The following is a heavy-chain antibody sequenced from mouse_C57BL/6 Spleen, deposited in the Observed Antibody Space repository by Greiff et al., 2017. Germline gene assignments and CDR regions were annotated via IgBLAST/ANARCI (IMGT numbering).Heavy chain of an antibody. J-gene: IGHJ2*01. CDR3: ARRRGSSGYLYYFDY. V-gene: IGHV5-9*01. D-gene: IGHD3-2*02. CDR1: GFTFSSYT. CDR2: ISGGGGNT. Sequence: EVKLMESGGGLVKPGGSLKLSCAASGFTFSSYTMSWVRQTPEKRLEWVATISGGGGNTYYPDSVKGRFTISRDNAKNTLYLHMSSLRPEDTALYYCARRRGSSGYLYYFDYWGQGTTLTVSS.